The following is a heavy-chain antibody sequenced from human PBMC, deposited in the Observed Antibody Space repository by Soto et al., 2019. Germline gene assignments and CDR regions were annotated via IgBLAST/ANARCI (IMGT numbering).Heavy chain of an antibody. CDR2: IYYSGST. J-gene: IGHJ6*02. CDR1: GGSISSYY. CDR3: ASAGLLTVGMDV. D-gene: IGHD3-16*01. V-gene: IGHV4-59*01. Sequence: QVQLQESGPGLVKPSETLSLTCTVSGGSISSYYWSWIRQPPGKGLEWIGYIYYSGSTNYNPSLKRRVTISVYTSKNRFSLKLSFVTAADTAVYYCASAGLLTVGMDVWGQGTPVTVSS.